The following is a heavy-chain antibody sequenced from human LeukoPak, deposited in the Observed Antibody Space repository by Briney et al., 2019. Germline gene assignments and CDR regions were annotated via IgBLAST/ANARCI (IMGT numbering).Heavy chain of an antibody. Sequence: GGSLRLSCAASGFTFSSYTMNWVRQAPGKGLEWVSSISSSSTYINYADSVKGRFTISRDNAKNSLYLQMNSLRAEDTAVYYCARDSSGSFDYWGQGTLVTVSS. CDR2: ISSSSTYI. CDR1: GFTFSSYT. J-gene: IGHJ4*02. CDR3: ARDSSGSFDY. D-gene: IGHD1-26*01. V-gene: IGHV3-21*01.